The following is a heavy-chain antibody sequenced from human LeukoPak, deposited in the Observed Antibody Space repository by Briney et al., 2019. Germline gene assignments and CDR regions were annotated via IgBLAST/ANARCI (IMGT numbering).Heavy chain of an antibody. V-gene: IGHV3-23*01. CDR1: GFTFSSYA. CDR3: AKLRPLRYFDWLSAPFDY. Sequence: PGASLRLSCAASGFTFSSYAMSWVRQAPGKGLEWVSAISGSGGSTYYADSVKGRFTISRDNSKNTLYLQMNSLRAEDTAVYYCAKLRPLRYFDWLSAPFDYWGQGTLVTVSS. D-gene: IGHD3-9*01. J-gene: IGHJ4*02. CDR2: ISGSGGST.